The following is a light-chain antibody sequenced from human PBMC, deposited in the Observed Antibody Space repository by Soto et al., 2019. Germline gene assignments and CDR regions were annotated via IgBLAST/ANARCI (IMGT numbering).Light chain of an antibody. Sequence: QSVLTQPSSLSGSPGQSITISCTGTISDVGGYNYVSWYQQHPGKAPKLMIYEVSNRPSGVSNRFSGSKSGNTASLTISGLQAEDEADYYCSSYTSSSTLFGTGTKVTVL. J-gene: IGLJ1*01. V-gene: IGLV2-14*01. CDR2: EVS. CDR3: SSYTSSSTL. CDR1: ISDVGGYNY.